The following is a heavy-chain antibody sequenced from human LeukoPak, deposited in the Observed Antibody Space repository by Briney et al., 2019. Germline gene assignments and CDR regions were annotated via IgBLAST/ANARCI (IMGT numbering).Heavy chain of an antibody. J-gene: IGHJ4*02. Sequence: ASVKVSCKASGGSFSNYAVSWMRQAPGQGLEWMGWISAYNGNTNYAQKLQGRVTMTTDTSTSTAYMELRSLRSDDTAVYYCARGGMSGHHPVDYWGQGTLVTVSS. CDR1: GGSFSNYA. V-gene: IGHV1-18*01. CDR3: ARGGMSGHHPVDY. D-gene: IGHD3-3*01. CDR2: ISAYNGNT.